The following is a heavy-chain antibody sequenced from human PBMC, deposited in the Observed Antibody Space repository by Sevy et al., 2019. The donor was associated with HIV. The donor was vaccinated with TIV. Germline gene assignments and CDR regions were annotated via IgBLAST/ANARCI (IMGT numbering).Heavy chain of an antibody. CDR3: ARGKLEDYYYYYGMDV. D-gene: IGHD1-1*01. V-gene: IGHV1-8*01. J-gene: IGHJ6*02. CDR1: GYTFTSYD. CDR2: MNPNSGNT. Sequence: ASVKVSCKASGYTFTSYDINWVRQATGQGLEWMGWMNPNSGNTGYAQKFQGRVTMTRNTSISTAYMELSSLRSEDTAVYYCARGKLEDYYYYYGMDVWGQGTMVTVSS.